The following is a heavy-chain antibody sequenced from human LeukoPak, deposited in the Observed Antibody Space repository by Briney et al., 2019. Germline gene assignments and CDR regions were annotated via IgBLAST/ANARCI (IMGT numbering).Heavy chain of an antibody. Sequence: PGGSLRLSCAASGFTFSSYAMSWVRQAPGKGLEWVSAISGSGGSTYYADSVKGRFTISRDNAKNTLYLQMNSLRAEDTAVYYCAREIAAAGVNFDYWGQGTLVTVSS. D-gene: IGHD6-13*01. J-gene: IGHJ4*02. CDR1: GFTFSSYA. CDR2: ISGSGGST. CDR3: AREIAAAGVNFDY. V-gene: IGHV3-23*01.